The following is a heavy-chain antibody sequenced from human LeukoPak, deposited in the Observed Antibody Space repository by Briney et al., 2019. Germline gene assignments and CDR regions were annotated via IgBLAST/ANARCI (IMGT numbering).Heavy chain of an antibody. CDR1: GFTVSSNY. Sequence: HAGGSLRLSCAASGFTVSSNYMSWVRQAPGKGLEWVSVIYSGGSTYYADSVKGRFTISRDNSKNTLYLQMNSLRAEDTAVYYCAREAWASSGLDYWGQGTLVTVSS. V-gene: IGHV3-66*01. J-gene: IGHJ4*02. CDR3: AREAWASSGLDY. CDR2: IYSGGST. D-gene: IGHD6-19*01.